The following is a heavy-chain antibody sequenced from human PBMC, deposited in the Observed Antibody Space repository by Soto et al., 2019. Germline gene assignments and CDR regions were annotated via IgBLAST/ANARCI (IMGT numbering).Heavy chain of an antibody. J-gene: IGHJ3*02. CDR3: ATENWYFAFDI. V-gene: IGHV1-3*01. D-gene: IGHD1-7*01. CDR2: INDGNGNT. Sequence: GQRLEWMGWINDGNGNTKYSQRFQGRVTITRDTSASTAYMELSSLRSEDTAVYHCATENWYFAFDIWGQGTMVTVS.